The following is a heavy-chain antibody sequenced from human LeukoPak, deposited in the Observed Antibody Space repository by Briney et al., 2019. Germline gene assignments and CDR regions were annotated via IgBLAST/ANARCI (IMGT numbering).Heavy chain of an antibody. Sequence: SETLSLTCTVSGGSISSSSYYWGWIRQPPGKGLEWIGYIYYSGSTNYNPSLKSRVTISVDTSKNQFSLKLSSVTAADTAVYYCARDLGGGGGNFDYWGQGTLVTVSS. CDR3: ARDLGGGGGNFDY. CDR1: GGSISSSSYY. V-gene: IGHV4-61*01. CDR2: IYYSGST. D-gene: IGHD4-23*01. J-gene: IGHJ4*02.